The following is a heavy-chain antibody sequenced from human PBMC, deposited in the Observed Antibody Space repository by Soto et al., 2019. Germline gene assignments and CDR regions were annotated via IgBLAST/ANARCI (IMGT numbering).Heavy chain of an antibody. CDR2: IYYSGST. V-gene: IGHV4-59*01. CDR1: GGSISSYY. J-gene: IGHJ6*02. CDR3: ARGSFIAGAGLGGRDYGMDV. Sequence: PSETLSLTCTVSGGSISSYYWSWIRQPPGKGLEWIGYIYYSGSTNYNPSLKSRVTISVDTSKNQFSLKLSSVTAADTAVYYCARGSFIAGAGLGGRDYGMDVWGQGTMDTVSS. D-gene: IGHD6-19*01.